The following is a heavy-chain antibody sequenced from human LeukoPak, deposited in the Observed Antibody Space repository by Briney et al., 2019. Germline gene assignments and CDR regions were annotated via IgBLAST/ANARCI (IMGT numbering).Heavy chain of an antibody. Sequence: GESLKISCKGSGYSFTSYWIGRVRQMPGKGLEWMGIIYPGDSDTRYSPSFQGPVTISADKSISTAYLQWSSLKASDTAMYYCARVGYYYYYGMDVWGKGTTVTVSS. V-gene: IGHV5-51*01. CDR2: IYPGDSDT. CDR1: GYSFTSYW. J-gene: IGHJ6*04. CDR3: ARVGYYYYYGMDV.